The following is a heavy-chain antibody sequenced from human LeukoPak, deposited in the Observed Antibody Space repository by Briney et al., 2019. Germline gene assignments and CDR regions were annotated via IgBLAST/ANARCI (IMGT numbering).Heavy chain of an antibody. J-gene: IGHJ4*02. V-gene: IGHV1-18*01. CDR3: ARDYYDSSGYSDPNLWY. Sequence: GASVKVSCKASGYTFTSYGISWVRQAPGQGLEWMGWISAYNGSTNYAQKLQGRVTMTTDTSTSTAYMELRSLRSDDTAVYYCARDYYDSSGYSDPNLWYWGQGTLVTVSS. CDR2: ISAYNGST. CDR1: GYTFTSYG. D-gene: IGHD3-22*01.